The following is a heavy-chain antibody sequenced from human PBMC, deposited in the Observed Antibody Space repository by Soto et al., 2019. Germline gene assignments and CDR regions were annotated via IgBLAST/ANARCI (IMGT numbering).Heavy chain of an antibody. D-gene: IGHD1-20*01. Sequence: GSLRLSCAASGFTFSTYTMNWVRQAPGKGLEWVAGIFPGGSTYYANSVKGRFTISRDHSQSSVFLQMSSLRDEDTAVYYCAKDRHPDGIWPFALGGQGTLVPVSS. J-gene: IGHJ4*02. CDR2: IFPGGST. CDR3: AKDRHPDGIWPFAL. V-gene: IGHV3-23*03. CDR1: GFTFSTYT.